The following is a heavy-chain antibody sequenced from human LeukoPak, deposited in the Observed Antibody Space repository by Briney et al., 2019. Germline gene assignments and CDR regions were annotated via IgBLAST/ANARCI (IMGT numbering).Heavy chain of an antibody. CDR3: ARSCGSASCSDGDWFDP. J-gene: IGHJ5*02. D-gene: IGHD2-2*01. Sequence: PSETLSLTCTVSGGSISTSDYYWGWIRQPPGKGLEWIASIHYSGGTYFSPSLKSRVTISVDTSRNEFSLKVTSVTAADTAVYYCARSCGSASCSDGDWFDPWGQGTLVTVSS. CDR2: IHYSGGT. CDR1: GGSISTSDYY. V-gene: IGHV4-39*01.